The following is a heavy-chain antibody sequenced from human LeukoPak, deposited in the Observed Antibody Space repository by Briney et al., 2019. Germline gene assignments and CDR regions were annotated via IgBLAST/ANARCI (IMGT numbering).Heavy chain of an antibody. CDR1: GFTVNSNY. CDR2: IYSGGST. Sequence: GGSLRLSCAASGFTVNSNYMSWVRQAPGKGLEWVSVIYSGGSTYYADSVKGRFTISRDNSKNTLYLQMNSLRAEDTAVYYCASMYFSQYLQHWGQGTLVTVSS. CDR3: ASMYFSQYLQH. D-gene: IGHD2-8*01. J-gene: IGHJ1*01. V-gene: IGHV3-53*01.